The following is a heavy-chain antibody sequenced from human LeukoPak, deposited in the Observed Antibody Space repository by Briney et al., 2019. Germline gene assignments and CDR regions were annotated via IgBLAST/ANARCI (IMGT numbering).Heavy chain of an antibody. D-gene: IGHD3-22*01. CDR3: AREDRDDSRALDY. V-gene: IGHV3-48*03. Sequence: GGSLRLSCAASGFTFSSYEMNWVRQAPGKGLEWVSYISSSGSTIYYADSVKGRFTISRDNAKNSLYLQMDSLRAEDTAVYYCAREDRDDSRALDYWGQGTLVTVSS. J-gene: IGHJ4*02. CDR1: GFTFSSYE. CDR2: ISSSGSTI.